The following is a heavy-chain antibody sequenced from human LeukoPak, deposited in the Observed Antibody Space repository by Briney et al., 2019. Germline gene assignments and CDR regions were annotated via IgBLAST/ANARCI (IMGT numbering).Heavy chain of an antibody. Sequence: SETLSLTCTVSGGSISSGDYYWSWIRQPPGKGLEWIGYIYYSGSTYYNPSLKSRVTISVDTSKSQFSLKLSSVTAADTAVYYCARVGESDFWSGFDYWGQGTLVTVSS. D-gene: IGHD3-3*01. V-gene: IGHV4-30-4*08. J-gene: IGHJ4*02. CDR2: IYYSGST. CDR1: GGSISSGDYY. CDR3: ARVGESDFWSGFDY.